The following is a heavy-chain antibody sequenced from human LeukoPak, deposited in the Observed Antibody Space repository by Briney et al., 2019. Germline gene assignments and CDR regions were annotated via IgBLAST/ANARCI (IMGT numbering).Heavy chain of an antibody. Sequence: SETLSLTCAVYGGSFSGYYWSWIRQPPGEGLEWIGEINHSGSTNYNPSLKSRVTISVDTSKNQFSLKLSSVTAADTAVYYCAKRAGLRYFDWSPYFDYWGQGTLVTVSS. J-gene: IGHJ4*02. D-gene: IGHD3-9*01. V-gene: IGHV4-34*01. CDR1: GGSFSGYY. CDR3: AKRAGLRYFDWSPYFDY. CDR2: INHSGST.